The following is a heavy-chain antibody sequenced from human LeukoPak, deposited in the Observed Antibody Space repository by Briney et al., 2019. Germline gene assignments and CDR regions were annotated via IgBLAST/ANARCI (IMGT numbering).Heavy chain of an antibody. V-gene: IGHV4-59*01. CDR3: ARVGRGDHTWGSYYCDH. Sequence: SETLSLTCTVSVSGDSFSSYHWSWLRQPPGKGLERFGYISSSESTSYNTSLKSRVTISVDTYKNQFSLKLSSVTAADPAVYYCARVGRGDHTWGSYYCDHWGEGTLVSVSS. CDR1: GDSFSSYH. D-gene: IGHD3-16*01. J-gene: IGHJ4*02. CDR2: ISSSEST.